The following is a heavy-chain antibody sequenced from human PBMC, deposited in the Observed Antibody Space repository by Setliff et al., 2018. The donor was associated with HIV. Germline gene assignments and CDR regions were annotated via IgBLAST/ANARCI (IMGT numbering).Heavy chain of an antibody. CDR3: ARGRTQWPNYNYFDP. V-gene: IGHV4-38-2*01. J-gene: IGHJ5*02. Sequence: SETLSLTCAVSGYSISSGCYWGWIRQPPGKGLEWIGSMYHTGSTYYSPSLNSRFTISVDTSKNQFSLKLSSVTAADTAVYYCARGRTQWPNYNYFDPWGLGTLVTVSS. CDR2: MYHTGST. D-gene: IGHD6-19*01. CDR1: GYSISSGCY.